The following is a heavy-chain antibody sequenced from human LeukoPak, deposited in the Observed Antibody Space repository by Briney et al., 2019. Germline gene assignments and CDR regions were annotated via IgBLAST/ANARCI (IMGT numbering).Heavy chain of an antibody. V-gene: IGHV3-23*01. Sequence: PGGSLRLSCAASGFTFSTYSMHWVRQAPDKGLEWVSVISGSGASTNYADSVKGRFIISRDNSKNTLYLQMNSLRAEDTAVYYCAKNHYSSSRDYFDYWGQGTLVTVSS. CDR2: ISGSGAST. CDR3: AKNHYSSSRDYFDY. CDR1: GFTFSTYS. J-gene: IGHJ4*02. D-gene: IGHD6-13*01.